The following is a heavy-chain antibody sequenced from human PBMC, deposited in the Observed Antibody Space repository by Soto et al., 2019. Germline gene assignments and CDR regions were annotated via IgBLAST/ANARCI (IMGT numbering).Heavy chain of an antibody. D-gene: IGHD6-13*01. CDR1: GGSISSSSYY. CDR3: ARRIAAAAKGYFQH. Sequence: QLQLQESGPGLVKPSETLSLTCTVSGGSISSSSYYWGWIRQPPGKGLEWIGSIYYSGSTYYNPSLKSRVTISVDTSKNQFSLKLSSVTAADTAVYYCARRIAAAAKGYFQHWGQGTLVTVSS. CDR2: IYYSGST. J-gene: IGHJ1*01. V-gene: IGHV4-39*01.